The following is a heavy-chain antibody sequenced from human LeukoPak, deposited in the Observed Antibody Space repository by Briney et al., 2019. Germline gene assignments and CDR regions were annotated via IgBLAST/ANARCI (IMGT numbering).Heavy chain of an antibody. D-gene: IGHD2-15*01. V-gene: IGHV3-21*01. J-gene: IGHJ4*02. CDR3: ARAGVLGYCSGGSCYTSRD. CDR2: ISSSSSYI. Sequence: PGGSLRLSCAASGFTFSSYSMNWVRQAPGKGLEWVSSISSSSSYIYYADSVKGRFTISRDNAKNSLYLQMNSLRAEDTAAYYCARAGVLGYCSGGSCYTSRDWGQGTLVTVST. CDR1: GFTFSSYS.